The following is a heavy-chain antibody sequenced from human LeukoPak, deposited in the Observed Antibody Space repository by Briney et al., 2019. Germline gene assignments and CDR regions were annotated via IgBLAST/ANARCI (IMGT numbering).Heavy chain of an antibody. CDR3: ARHGVRGIVVVPAATANYCYGMDV. CDR2: IYYSGST. CDR1: GGSFSGYY. D-gene: IGHD2-2*01. Sequence: PSETLSLTCAVYGGSFSGYYWSWIRQPPGKGLEWIGYIYYSGSTNYNPSLKSRVTISVDTSKNQFSLKLSSVTAADTAVYYCARHGVRGIVVVPAATANYCYGMDVWGQGTTVTVSS. V-gene: IGHV4-59*08. J-gene: IGHJ6*02.